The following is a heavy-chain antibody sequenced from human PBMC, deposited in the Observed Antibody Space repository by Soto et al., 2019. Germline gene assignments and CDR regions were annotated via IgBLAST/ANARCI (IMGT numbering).Heavy chain of an antibody. V-gene: IGHV3-33*01. Sequence: GGCLRLSCAACGLGFSLYGMHWVRQAPGKGLEWVAAIWDDGRRKDYADSVKDRLFISRDNSKNTLYLQLDSLRPEDTAVYYCATWQGSLNFHYWGQGTLVTVSS. J-gene: IGHJ4*02. CDR1: GLGFSLYG. CDR3: ATWQGSLNFHY. CDR2: IWDDGRRK.